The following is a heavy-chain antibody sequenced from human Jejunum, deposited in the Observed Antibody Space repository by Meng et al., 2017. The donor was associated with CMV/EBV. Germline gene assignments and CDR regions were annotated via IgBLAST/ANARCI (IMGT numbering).Heavy chain of an antibody. D-gene: IGHD1-1*01. V-gene: IGHV3-23*01. J-gene: IGHJ3*02. CDR1: GFNVNYYA. CDR3: AKGRSTNWYDAFEI. Sequence: GFNVNYYAMRWVRQCPGKGREWVSTISGGGGSTKNAEAVKGRFTISRDNSKNTVYLQMDSLRAEDTAVYYCAKGRSTNWYDAFEIWGQGTMVTVSS. CDR2: ISGGGGST.